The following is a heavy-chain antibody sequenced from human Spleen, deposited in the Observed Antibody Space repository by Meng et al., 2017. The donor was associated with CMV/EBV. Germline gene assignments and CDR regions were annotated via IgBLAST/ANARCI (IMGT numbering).Heavy chain of an antibody. CDR2: INHSGST. CDR1: FSGYY. V-gene: IGHV4-34*01. J-gene: IGHJ5*02. Sequence: FSGYYWRWIRQPPGKGLEWIGEINHSGSTNYNPSLKSRVTISVDTSKNQFSLKLSSVTAADTAVYYCARGNIVVVPAAIILRANWFDPWGQGTLVTVSS. CDR3: ARGNIVVVPAAIILRANWFDP. D-gene: IGHD2-2*01.